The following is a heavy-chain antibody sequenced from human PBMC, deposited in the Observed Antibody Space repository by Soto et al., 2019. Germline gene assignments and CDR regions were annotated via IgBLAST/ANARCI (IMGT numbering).Heavy chain of an antibody. CDR1: GYTFTSYG. D-gene: IGHD3-3*01. V-gene: IGHV1-18*01. Sequence: ASVKVSCKASGYTFTSYGISWVRQAPGQGLEWMGWISAYNGNTNYAQKLQGRVTMTTDTSTSTAYMELRSLRSDDTAVYSCARGPRNLRFLVWFSDDSFDISCQVTMVTVSS. J-gene: IGHJ3*02. CDR3: ARGPRNLRFLVWFSDDSFDI. CDR2: ISAYNGNT.